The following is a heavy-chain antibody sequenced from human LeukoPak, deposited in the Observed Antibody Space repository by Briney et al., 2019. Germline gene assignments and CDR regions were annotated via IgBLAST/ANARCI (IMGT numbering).Heavy chain of an antibody. V-gene: IGHV3-9*01. Sequence: PGRFLRLSCAASGFTIDDYAMYLVQQAPGERLEWVSGISWNSGSIGYADSVKDRFTISRDNAKNSLYLQMNSLRAEDTALYYCTKDNYPWGYCTNGVCSQFDYWGQGTLVTVSS. CDR3: TKDNYPWGYCTNGVCSQFDY. D-gene: IGHD2-8*01. CDR2: ISWNSGSI. J-gene: IGHJ4*02. CDR1: GFTIDDYA.